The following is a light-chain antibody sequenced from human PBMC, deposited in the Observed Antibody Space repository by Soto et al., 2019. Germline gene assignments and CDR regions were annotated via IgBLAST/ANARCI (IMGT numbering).Light chain of an antibody. CDR3: SSYAASNNFHVV. CDR1: SSDVGGYNY. Sequence: QSALTQPPSASGSPGQSVTISCTGTSSDVGGYNYVSWYQQYPGRAPKLMIYEVTKRPSGVPDRFSGSKSGNTASLTVSGLQAEDEADYSCSSYAASNNFHVVCGGGTKLTVL. CDR2: EVT. J-gene: IGLJ3*02. V-gene: IGLV2-8*01.